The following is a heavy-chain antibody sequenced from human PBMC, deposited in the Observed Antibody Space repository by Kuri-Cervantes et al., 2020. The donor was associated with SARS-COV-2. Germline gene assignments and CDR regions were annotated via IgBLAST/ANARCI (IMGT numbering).Heavy chain of an antibody. D-gene: IGHD3-10*01. J-gene: IGHJ6*03. CDR2: ISPIFGTA. V-gene: IGHV1-69*13. CDR3: SRSNYGSGSPYKPGAYDYYMDV. Sequence: SVKVSRKASGGTFSSYAISWVRQAPGQGLEWMGGISPIFGTANYAQKFQGRVTITEDESTSTAYMALSSLRSEDTAVYYCSRSNYGSGSPYKPGAYDYYMDVWGKGTTVTVSS. CDR1: GGTFSSYA.